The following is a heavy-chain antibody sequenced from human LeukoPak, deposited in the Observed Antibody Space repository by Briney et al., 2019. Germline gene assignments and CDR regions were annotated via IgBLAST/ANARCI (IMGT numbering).Heavy chain of an antibody. CDR3: ARVAYYYDSSGYYYGLDY. J-gene: IGHJ4*02. CDR2: IYYSGST. Sequence: PSETLSLTCTVSGGSISSGGYYWRWIRQHPGKGLEWIGYIYYSGSTYYNPSLKSRVTISVDKSKNQFSLKLSSVTAADTAVYYCARVAYYYDSSGYYYGLDYWGQGTLITVSS. CDR1: GGSISSGGYY. D-gene: IGHD3-22*01. V-gene: IGHV4-31*03.